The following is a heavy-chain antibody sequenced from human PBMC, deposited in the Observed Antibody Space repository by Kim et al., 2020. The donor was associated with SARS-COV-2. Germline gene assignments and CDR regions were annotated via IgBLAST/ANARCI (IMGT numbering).Heavy chain of an antibody. J-gene: IGHJ6*02. CDR2: ISSSSSTI. CDR1: GFTFSSYS. CDR3: ARQGRILEWLIPEDNGIDV. Sequence: GGSLRLSCAASGFTFSSYSMNWVRQAPGKGLEWVAYISSSSSTIYYADSVKGRFTISRDNAKNTLYLQMNSLRDEDTAVYYCARQGRILEWLIPEDNGIDVWGQGTTVTVSS. D-gene: IGHD3-3*01. V-gene: IGHV3-48*02.